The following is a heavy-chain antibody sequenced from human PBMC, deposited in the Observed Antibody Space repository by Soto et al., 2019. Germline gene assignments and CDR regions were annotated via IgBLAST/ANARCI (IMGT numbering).Heavy chain of an antibody. D-gene: IGHD1-1*01. Sequence: GSLSLSCAASGFTFNYAWMTWVRQAPGKGLEWVGRIKSKPGGGTVDYAAPVKGRFTISRDDSKNTVHLQMNSLKAEDTALYYCTKVYRVEHQVMDVWGQGTTVTVSS. V-gene: IGHV3-15*05. CDR1: GFTFNYAW. CDR2: IKSKPGGGTV. CDR3: TKVYRVEHQVMDV. J-gene: IGHJ6*02.